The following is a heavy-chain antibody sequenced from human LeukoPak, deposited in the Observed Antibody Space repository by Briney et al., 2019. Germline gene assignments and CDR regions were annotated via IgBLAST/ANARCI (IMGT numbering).Heavy chain of an antibody. V-gene: IGHV4-34*01. CDR1: GGSFSGYY. CDR2: INHSGST. Sequence: SETLSLTCAVYGGSFSGYYWSWIRQPPGKGLEWIGEINHSGSTNYNPSLKSRVTISVDTSRNQFSLKLSSVTAADTAVYYCARGLEYSSPYYWGQGTLVTVSS. CDR3: ARGLEYSSPYY. J-gene: IGHJ4*02. D-gene: IGHD6-6*01.